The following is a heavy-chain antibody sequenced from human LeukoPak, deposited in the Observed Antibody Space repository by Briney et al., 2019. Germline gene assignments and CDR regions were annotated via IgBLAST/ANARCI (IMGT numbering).Heavy chain of an antibody. V-gene: IGHV3-7*01. Sequence: PGGSLRLSCAPSGFTFSSYWMSWVRQAPGKGREWVANIKQDGSEKYYVDSVKGRFTISRDNAKNSLYLQMNSLRAEDTAVYYCARCGYLTTGTTWTPGYWGQGTLVTVSS. CDR1: GFTFSSYW. CDR2: IKQDGSEK. CDR3: ARCGYLTTGTTWTPGY. J-gene: IGHJ4*02. D-gene: IGHD1-1*01.